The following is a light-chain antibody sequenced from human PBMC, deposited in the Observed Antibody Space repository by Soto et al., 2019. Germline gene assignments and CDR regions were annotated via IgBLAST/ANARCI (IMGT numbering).Light chain of an antibody. CDR3: DSYTSGSSYV. CDR1: SSDVGGYNY. V-gene: IGLV2-14*01. Sequence: QSALTQPASVSGSPGQSITISCTGTSSDVGGYNYVSWYQQHPGKAPKLMIYDVSYRPSGVSDHFSGSKSGNTASLTISGLQSEDEADYYCDSYTSGSSYVFGTGTKLTVL. CDR2: DVS. J-gene: IGLJ1*01.